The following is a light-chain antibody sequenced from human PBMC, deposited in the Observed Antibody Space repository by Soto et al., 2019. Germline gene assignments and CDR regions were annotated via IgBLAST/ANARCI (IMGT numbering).Light chain of an antibody. CDR3: QHYGSTPYI. CDR2: ETS. CDR1: QSVSYNT. Sequence: IVLTQSPGTLSLSPGERVTLSCRASQSVSYNTLAWFQQKPGQAPRLLIYETSTRAAGIPDRFSGSGSGTDFTLAISRLEPEDFAVYFCQHYGSTPYIFGQGTKLEIK. J-gene: IGKJ2*01. V-gene: IGKV3-20*01.